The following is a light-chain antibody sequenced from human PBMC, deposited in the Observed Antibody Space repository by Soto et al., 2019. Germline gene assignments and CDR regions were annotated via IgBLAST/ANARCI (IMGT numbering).Light chain of an antibody. V-gene: IGKV2-28*01. J-gene: IGKJ5*01. CDR1: QSVLHSNGYNY. CDR3: MQALPTRT. CDR2: LGS. Sequence: DTAIIQTPGAVPVRPGERASIACRSVQSVLHSNGYNYLDWYLQKPGQSPQLLIYLGSNRGSGVPDRFSGSGSGIDFTLKISRVEAADVGVYYCMQALPTRTFGQGTRLEIK.